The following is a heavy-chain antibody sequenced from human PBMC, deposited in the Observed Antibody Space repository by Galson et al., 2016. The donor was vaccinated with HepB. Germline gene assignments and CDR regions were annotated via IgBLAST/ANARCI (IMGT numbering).Heavy chain of an antibody. J-gene: IGHJ4*02. CDR3: ARGLRLRDSNVVVPPAPDY. CDR2: INRGGDDK. D-gene: IGHD2-2*01. V-gene: IGHV3-21*06. CDR1: GFTFSTYD. Sequence: SLRLSCAASGFTFSTYDMNWVRQAPGKGLEWVSFINRGGDDKYYTDSLRGRFTISRDDAKNSLYLQINSLTVEDTAVYYCARGLRLRDSNVVVPPAPDYWGQGTLVTVSS.